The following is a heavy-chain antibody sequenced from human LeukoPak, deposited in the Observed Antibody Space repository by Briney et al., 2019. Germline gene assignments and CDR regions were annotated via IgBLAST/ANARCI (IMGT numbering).Heavy chain of an antibody. D-gene: IGHD2-2*01. CDR2: ISGYNDNT. J-gene: IGHJ4*02. V-gene: IGHV1-18*01. CDR3: ATSSGYQLSDY. Sequence: ASVKVSCTASGYTFTTYGISWVRQAPGQGLEWMGWISGYNDNTKYSQKLQGRVTMTKDTSTSTAYMELRSLRSDDTAVYYCATSSGYQLSDYWGQGTLVTVSS. CDR1: GYTFTTYG.